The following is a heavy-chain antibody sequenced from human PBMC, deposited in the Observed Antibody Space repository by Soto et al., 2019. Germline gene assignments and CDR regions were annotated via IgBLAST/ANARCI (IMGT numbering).Heavy chain of an antibody. CDR3: ARRASR. CDR2: IHPSGQPI. D-gene: IGHD1-26*01. V-gene: IGHV3-48*03. J-gene: IGHJ3*01. Sequence: EVQLVESGGGLEQPGGSLRLSCAVSGFTFSSSEMYWVRQAPGKGLEWISYIHPSGQPIFYADSVKGRFTISRDNANNSLFLQTNSLRAEDTAVYDCARRASRWGQGTMVTVSS. CDR1: GFTFSSSE.